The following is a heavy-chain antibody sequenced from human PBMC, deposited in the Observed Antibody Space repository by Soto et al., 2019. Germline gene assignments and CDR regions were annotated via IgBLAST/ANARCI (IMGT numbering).Heavy chain of an antibody. V-gene: IGHV3-48*02. Sequence: EVQVVESGGGLVQPGGSLRLSCAASGFTFSSNSMNWVRQAPGTGLEWISYSSSSSSTIYADSVKGRFTISRDNAKNSLYLQMNSLRDEDTAVYYCARVIWSGHLTSDLWGQGTLVTVSS. J-gene: IGHJ5*02. D-gene: IGHD3-3*01. CDR3: ARVIWSGHLTSDL. CDR1: GFTFSSNS. CDR2: SSSSSSTI.